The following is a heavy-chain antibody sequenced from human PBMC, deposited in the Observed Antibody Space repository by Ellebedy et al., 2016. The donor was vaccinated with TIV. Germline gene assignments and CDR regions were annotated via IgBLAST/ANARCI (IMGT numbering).Heavy chain of an antibody. CDR2: IYPGDSDT. Sequence: KVSCKGSGYSFTTYWIGWVRQMPGKGLEWMGIIYPGDSDTRYSPSFQGQVTISADKSTSTAYLQLSSLKASDTAMYFCVRQRDYLWPRNDYWGQGTLVTVSS. V-gene: IGHV5-51*01. CDR3: VRQRDYLWPRNDY. D-gene: IGHD3-16*01. J-gene: IGHJ4*02. CDR1: GYSFTTYW.